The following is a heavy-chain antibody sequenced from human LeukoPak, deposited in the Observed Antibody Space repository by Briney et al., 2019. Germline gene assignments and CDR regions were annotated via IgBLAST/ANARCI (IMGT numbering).Heavy chain of an antibody. V-gene: IGHV3-53*01. J-gene: IGHJ4*02. CDR1: GFTVSSNY. D-gene: IGHD5-18*01. Sequence: GGSLRLSCAASGFTVSSNYMSWVRQAPGKGLEWVSVIYSGGSAYYADSVKGRFTISRDNSKNTLYLQMNSLRAEDTAVYYCARAPDTEFDYWGQGTLVTVSS. CDR3: ARAPDTEFDY. CDR2: IYSGGSA.